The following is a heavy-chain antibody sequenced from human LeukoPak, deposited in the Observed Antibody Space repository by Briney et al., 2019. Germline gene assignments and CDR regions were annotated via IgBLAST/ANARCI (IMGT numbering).Heavy chain of an antibody. CDR2: INPHTGGT. V-gene: IGHV1-2*02. CDR3: ARPYCGGGSCHDYFDY. J-gene: IGHJ4*02. Sequence: ASVKVSCKASGYTFTGYYMHLVRQAPGQGLEWMGWINPHTGGTNYAQKFQGRVTMTRDASISTAYMELSRLRSDDTAVYYCARPYCGGGSCHDYFDYWGQGTLVTVSS. D-gene: IGHD2-15*01. CDR1: GYTFTGYY.